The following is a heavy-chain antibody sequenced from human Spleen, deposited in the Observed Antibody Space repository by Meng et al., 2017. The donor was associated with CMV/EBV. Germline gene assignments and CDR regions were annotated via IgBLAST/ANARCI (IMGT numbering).Heavy chain of an antibody. CDR3: AREGDSGTYQY. J-gene: IGHJ4*02. CDR1: GYTFTRYA. D-gene: IGHD1-26*01. Sequence: QVQGVQSGSELKKPGASVKVSCKASGYTFTRYAMNWVRQAPGQGLEWMGWIDTDTGNPTYAQGFTGRFVFSLDTSVNTAYLQISSLKAEDTAVYYCAREGDSGTYQYWGQGTLVTVSS. V-gene: IGHV7-4-1*02. CDR2: IDTDTGNP.